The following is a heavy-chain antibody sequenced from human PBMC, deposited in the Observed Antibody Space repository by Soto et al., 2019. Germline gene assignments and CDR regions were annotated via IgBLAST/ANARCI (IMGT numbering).Heavy chain of an antibody. CDR2: IIPMFGTA. Sequence: SVKVSCKASGGTFSNYAINWVRQAPGQGLEWMGGIIPMFGTAYYAERFQGRVTITADESTSTAYMELSSLRSEDTAIFYCARDLAPVVRGVLSSGMDVWGQGTTVTVSS. CDR3: ARDLAPVVRGVLSSGMDV. CDR1: GGTFSNYA. D-gene: IGHD3-10*02. J-gene: IGHJ6*02. V-gene: IGHV1-69*13.